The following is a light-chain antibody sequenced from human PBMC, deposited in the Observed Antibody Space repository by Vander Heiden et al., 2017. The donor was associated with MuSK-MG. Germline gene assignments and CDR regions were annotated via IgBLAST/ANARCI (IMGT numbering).Light chain of an antibody. CDR2: DAS. Sequence: EIVLTQSPATLSLSPGERATLSCRASQSVSSYLAWYQQKPGQAPRLLIYDASNSATGIPARFSGSRSGTDFTLTISSLDPEDFAVYYCQQRSNWPGTFGQGTKVEIK. CDR1: QSVSSY. CDR3: QQRSNWPGT. J-gene: IGKJ1*01. V-gene: IGKV3-11*01.